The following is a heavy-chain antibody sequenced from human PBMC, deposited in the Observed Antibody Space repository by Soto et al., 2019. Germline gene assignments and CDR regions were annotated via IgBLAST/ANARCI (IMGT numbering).Heavy chain of an antibody. CDR1: GFSLSTSGVG. CDR3: AHRHSSSWYAEYFQH. D-gene: IGHD6-13*01. V-gene: IGHV2-5*02. Sequence: QITLKESGPTLVKPTQTLTLTCTFSGFSLSTSGVGVGSIRQPPGKALEWLALIYWDDDKRYSPSLKSRLTITKDTSKTQVVLTMTNMDPVDTATYYGAHRHSSSWYAEYFQHWGQGTLVTVSS. CDR2: IYWDDDK. J-gene: IGHJ1*01.